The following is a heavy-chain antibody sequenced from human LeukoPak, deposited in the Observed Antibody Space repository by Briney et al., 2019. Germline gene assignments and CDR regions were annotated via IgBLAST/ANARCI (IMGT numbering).Heavy chain of an antibody. CDR2: FDPEDGET. J-gene: IGHJ6*03. Sequence: GASVKVSCKVSGYTLTELSMHWVRQAPGKGLEWMGGFDPEDGETIYAQKFQGRVTMTEDTSTDTAYMELSSLRSEDTAVYYCARVPIVVVPAEGFEEHYYMDVWGKGTTVTVSS. CDR1: GYTLTELS. V-gene: IGHV1-24*01. CDR3: ARVPIVVVPAEGFEEHYYMDV. D-gene: IGHD2-2*01.